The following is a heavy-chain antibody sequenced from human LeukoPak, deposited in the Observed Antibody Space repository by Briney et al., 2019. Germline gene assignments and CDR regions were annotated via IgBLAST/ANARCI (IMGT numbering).Heavy chain of an antibody. CDR3: ARLSGGELLSDY. CDR2: IYYSGST. Sequence: SETLALTCTVSGGSISSSSYYWGWIRQPPGKGLEWIGSIYYSGSTYYNLSLKSRVTISVDTSKNQFSLKLSSVTAADTAVYYCARLSGGELLSDYWGRGTLVTVSS. J-gene: IGHJ4*02. CDR1: GGSISSSSYY. D-gene: IGHD1-26*01. V-gene: IGHV4-39*01.